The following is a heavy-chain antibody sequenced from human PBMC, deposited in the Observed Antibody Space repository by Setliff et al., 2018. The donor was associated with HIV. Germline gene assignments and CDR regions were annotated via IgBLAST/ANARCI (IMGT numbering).Heavy chain of an antibody. CDR2: ISYDGRNK. Sequence: GSLRLSCAASGFTFSNFAVHWVRQAPGKGLEWVAVISYDGRNKYYANSVKGRFTISRDNSKNTLFLQMDSLITEDTAVYYCAIWEATMGFDSWGQGTLVTVSS. CDR3: AIWEATMGFDS. CDR1: GFTFSNFA. J-gene: IGHJ4*02. D-gene: IGHD1-26*01. V-gene: IGHV3-30*04.